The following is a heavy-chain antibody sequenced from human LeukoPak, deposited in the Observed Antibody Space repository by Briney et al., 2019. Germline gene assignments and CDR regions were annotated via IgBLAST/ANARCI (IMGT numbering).Heavy chain of an antibody. CDR2: INPNSGGT. D-gene: IGHD6-19*01. CDR1: GYPFTDYY. Sequence: ASVKVSCKASGYPFTDYYMYWVRQAPGQGLEWMGWINPNSGGTNYAQYFQGRVTMTRDTSINTAYMELSRLRSDGTAVYYCARNMYTSGWTTGYWGQGTLVTVSS. V-gene: IGHV1-2*02. CDR3: ARNMYTSGWTTGY. J-gene: IGHJ4*02.